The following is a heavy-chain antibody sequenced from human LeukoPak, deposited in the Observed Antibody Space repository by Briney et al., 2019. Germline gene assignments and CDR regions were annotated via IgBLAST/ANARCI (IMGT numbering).Heavy chain of an antibody. CDR3: ARDDEDYYGSGSLLAHDY. Sequence: GGSLRLSCAASGFTFDDYGMCWVRQAPGKGLEWVSGINWNGGSTGYADSVKGRFTISRDNAKNSLYLQMNSLRAEDTALYYCARDDEDYYGSGSLLAHDYWGQGTLVTVSS. J-gene: IGHJ4*02. D-gene: IGHD3-10*01. V-gene: IGHV3-20*04. CDR2: INWNGGST. CDR1: GFTFDDYG.